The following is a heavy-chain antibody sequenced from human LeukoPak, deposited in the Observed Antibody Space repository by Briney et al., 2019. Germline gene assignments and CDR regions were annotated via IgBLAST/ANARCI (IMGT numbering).Heavy chain of an antibody. CDR1: GGTFSSYA. D-gene: IGHD3-22*01. Sequence: ASVKVSCKASGGTFSSYAISWVRQAPGQGLEWMGGIIPIFGTANYAQKFRGRVTITADESTSTAYMELSSLRSEDTAVYYCARAAYYYDSSAKSKGYYYYGMDVWGQGTTVTVSS. CDR3: ARAAYYYDSSAKSKGYYYYGMDV. V-gene: IGHV1-69*13. CDR2: IIPIFGTA. J-gene: IGHJ6*02.